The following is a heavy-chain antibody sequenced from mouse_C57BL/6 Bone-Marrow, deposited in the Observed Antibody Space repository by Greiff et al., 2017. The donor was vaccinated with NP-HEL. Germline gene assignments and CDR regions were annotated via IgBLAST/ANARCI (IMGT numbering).Heavy chain of an antibody. CDR2: IYPGNSDT. CDR3: TRKAGTTGPDY. CDR1: GYTFTSYW. V-gene: IGHV1-5*01. Sequence: VQLKESGTVLARPGASVKMSCKTSGYTFTSYWMHWVKQRPGQGLEWIGAIYPGNSDTSYTPKFKGKAKLTAGTSANTAYMALSSLTNADAAVYYCTRKAGTTGPDYWGQGTTLTVSS. J-gene: IGHJ2*01. D-gene: IGHD1-1*01.